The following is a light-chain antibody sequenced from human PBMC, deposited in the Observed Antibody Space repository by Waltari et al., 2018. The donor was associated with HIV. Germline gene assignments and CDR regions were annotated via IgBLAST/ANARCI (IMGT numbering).Light chain of an antibody. CDR2: EVT. Sequence: QSALTQPPSASGSPGQSVTISCTGTNSDIGGYNYVSWYQQHPGKAPKLVISEVTKRPSWVPGRFSVSKSGTTASLTVSGLQAEDEADYYCSSYANKNGFYVVFGGGTRLTVL. CDR1: NSDIGGYNY. J-gene: IGLJ2*01. V-gene: IGLV2-8*01. CDR3: SSYANKNGFYVV.